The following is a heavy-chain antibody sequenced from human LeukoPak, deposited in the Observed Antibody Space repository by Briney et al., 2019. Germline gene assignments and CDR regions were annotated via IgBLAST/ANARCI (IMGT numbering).Heavy chain of an antibody. CDR3: ARSRDTAMGYFDY. D-gene: IGHD5-18*01. CDR1: GGSISSSNW. CDR2: IYHSGST. J-gene: IGHJ4*02. V-gene: IGHV4-4*02. Sequence: SGTLPLTCAVSGGSISSSNWWSWVRQPPGKGLEWIGEIYHSGSTNYNPSLKSRVTISVDKSKNQFSLKLSSVTAADTAVYYCARSRDTAMGYFDYWGQGTLVTVSA.